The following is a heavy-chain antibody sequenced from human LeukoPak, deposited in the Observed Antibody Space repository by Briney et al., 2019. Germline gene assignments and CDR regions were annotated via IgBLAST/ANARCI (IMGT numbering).Heavy chain of an antibody. V-gene: IGHV1-46*01. Sequence: EASVKVSCKASGYTFTNYYIHWVRQAPGQGLEWMGIINPSGGSTTYAQKFQGRVTLTRDTSTSTVYMELSSLRSEDTAVYYCARSPYTYGSLFYLDHWGQGTLVTVSS. CDR3: ARSPYTYGSLFYLDH. CDR1: GYTFTNYY. CDR2: INPSGGST. D-gene: IGHD5-18*01. J-gene: IGHJ4*02.